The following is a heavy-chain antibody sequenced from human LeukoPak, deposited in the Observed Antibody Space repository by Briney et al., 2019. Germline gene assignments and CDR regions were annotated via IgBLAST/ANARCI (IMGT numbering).Heavy chain of an antibody. CDR2: ISSTGSVT. D-gene: IGHD6-6*01. Sequence: GGSLRLSCSASGFTISYFSMNWVRQAPGKGLEWGSSISSTGSVTHYADSVKVRFTISRDNARNSLFLQMHSLRAEDTAVYYCARESSSSFTPFFDYWGRGNLVTVSS. J-gene: IGHJ4*02. CDR1: GFTISYFS. CDR3: ARESSSSFTPFFDY. V-gene: IGHV3-48*04.